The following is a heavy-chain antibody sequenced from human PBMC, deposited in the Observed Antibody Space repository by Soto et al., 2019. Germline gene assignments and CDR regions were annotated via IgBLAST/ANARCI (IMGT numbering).Heavy chain of an antibody. CDR3: ARVYCSGGSCYGGYFYFDY. Sequence: GASVKVSCKASGGTFSSYAISWVRQAPGQGLEWMGGIIPIFGTANYAQKFQGRVTITADESTSTAYMELGSLRSEDTAVYYCARVYCSGGSCYGGYFYFDYWGQGTLVTVSS. CDR1: GGTFSSYA. J-gene: IGHJ4*02. D-gene: IGHD2-15*01. V-gene: IGHV1-69*13. CDR2: IIPIFGTA.